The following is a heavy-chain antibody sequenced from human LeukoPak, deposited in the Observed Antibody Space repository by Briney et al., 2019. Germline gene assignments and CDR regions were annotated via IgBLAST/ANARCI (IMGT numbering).Heavy chain of an antibody. D-gene: IGHD1-26*01. CDR3: ARGIVGATTFDY. Sequence: SGTLSLTCAVYGGSFSGYYWSWIRQPPGKGLEWIGEINHSGSTNYNPSLKSRVTISVDTSKNQFSLKPSSVTAADTAVYYCARGIVGATTFDYWGQGTLVTVSS. CDR2: INHSGST. CDR1: GGSFSGYY. J-gene: IGHJ4*02. V-gene: IGHV4-34*01.